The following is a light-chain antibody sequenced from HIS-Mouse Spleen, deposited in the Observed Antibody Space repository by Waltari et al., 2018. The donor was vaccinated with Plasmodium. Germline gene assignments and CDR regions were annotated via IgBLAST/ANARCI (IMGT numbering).Light chain of an antibody. Sequence: DIQMTQSPSSLSASVGDRVTITCRASQSISSYLNWYQQNPGKAPKLLIYAASSLQSGVTSRFSGSGSGTDFTLTISSLQPEDFATYYCQQSYSTWTFGQGTKVEIK. V-gene: IGKV1-39*01. CDR3: QQSYSTWT. CDR1: QSISSY. CDR2: AAS. J-gene: IGKJ1*01.